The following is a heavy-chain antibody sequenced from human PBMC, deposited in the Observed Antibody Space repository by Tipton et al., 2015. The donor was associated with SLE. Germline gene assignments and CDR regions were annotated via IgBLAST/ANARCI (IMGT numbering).Heavy chain of an antibody. CDR1: GFTFSSYE. CDR2: ISSSGSTI. Sequence: SLRLSCAASGFTFSSYEMNWVRQAPGKGLEWVSYISSSGSTIYYADSVKGRFTISRDNAKNSLYLQMNSLRAEDTAVYYCARGTPFYCSDAGCHPECWFDSWGQGSLVTVSS. CDR3: ARGTPFYCSDAGCHPECWFDS. V-gene: IGHV3-48*03. D-gene: IGHD2-15*01. J-gene: IGHJ5*01.